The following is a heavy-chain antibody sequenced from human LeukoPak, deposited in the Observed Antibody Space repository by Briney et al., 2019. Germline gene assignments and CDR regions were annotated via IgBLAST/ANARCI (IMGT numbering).Heavy chain of an antibody. J-gene: IGHJ4*02. Sequence: SETLSLTCTVSGGSISSYYWSWIRQPPGKGLEWIGYRHYSGSFNYSPSLKSRAIISLDTSKNQFSLRLSFVTAADTAVYYCARFDYGDSAGRAGPLNFWGQGTLVTVSS. CDR3: ARFDYGDSAGRAGPLNF. D-gene: IGHD4-17*01. CDR2: RHYSGSF. V-gene: IGHV4-59*01. CDR1: GGSISSYY.